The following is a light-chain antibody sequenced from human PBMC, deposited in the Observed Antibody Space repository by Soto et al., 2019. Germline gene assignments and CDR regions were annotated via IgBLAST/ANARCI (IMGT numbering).Light chain of an antibody. Sequence: DIQMTQSPSSLSASVGDRVTITCRASQDIDSYLNWYQQKPGKAPNLLIYGASSLHSGVPSRFSGSGSGTDFTLTISSLQPEDIATYYCQQCDTLPDTFGQGTKLEI. CDR3: QQCDTLPDT. CDR2: GAS. V-gene: IGKV1-39*01. J-gene: IGKJ2*01. CDR1: QDIDSY.